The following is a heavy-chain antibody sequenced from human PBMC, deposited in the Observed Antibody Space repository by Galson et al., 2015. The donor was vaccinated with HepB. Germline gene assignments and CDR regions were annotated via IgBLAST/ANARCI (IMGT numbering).Heavy chain of an antibody. CDR2: ISYDGSNK. J-gene: IGHJ3*02. V-gene: IGHV3-30*03. CDR3: ARTTYYYDSSGYGGGAFDI. D-gene: IGHD3-22*01. Sequence: SLRLSCAASGFTFSSYGMHWVRQAPGKGLEWVAVISYDGSNKYYADSVKGRFTISRDNAKNSLYLQMNSLRAEDTAVYYCARTTYYYDSSGYGGGAFDIWGQGTMVTVSS. CDR1: GFTFSSYG.